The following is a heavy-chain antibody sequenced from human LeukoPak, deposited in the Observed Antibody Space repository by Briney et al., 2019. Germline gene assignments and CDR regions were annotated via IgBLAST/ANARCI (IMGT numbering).Heavy chain of an antibody. CDR1: GFTVSGNY. D-gene: IGHD4-17*01. J-gene: IGHJ1*01. CDR2: LYSGGST. CDR3: ATDYGDFAEYFQH. Sequence: GGSLRLSCAASGFTVSGNYMSWVRQAPGKGLEWVSVLYSGGSTYYADSVRGRFTISRDNSKNTLYLQMNSLRAEDTAVYYCATDYGDFAEYFQHWGQGTLVTVSS. V-gene: IGHV3-66*01.